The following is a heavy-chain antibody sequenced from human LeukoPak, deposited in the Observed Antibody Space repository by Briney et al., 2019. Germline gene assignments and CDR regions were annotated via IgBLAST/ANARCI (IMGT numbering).Heavy chain of an antibody. CDR3: ARVRYNSGYIFDF. Sequence: PGGSLRLSCAASGFTFSSYTMNWVRQAPGKGLEWVSSISSTSTYIHDADSVKGRFTIYRDNAKNSLYLQMNSLRAEDTAVYYCARVRYNSGYIFDFWGQGTLVTVSS. CDR1: GFTFSSYT. V-gene: IGHV3-21*06. D-gene: IGHD5-18*01. J-gene: IGHJ4*02. CDR2: ISSTSTYI.